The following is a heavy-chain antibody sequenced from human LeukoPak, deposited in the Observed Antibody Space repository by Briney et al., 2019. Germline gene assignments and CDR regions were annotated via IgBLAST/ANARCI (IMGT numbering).Heavy chain of an antibody. CDR2: ISYDGNSK. D-gene: IGHD2-2*01. CDR3: AKGYCSSTSCYPEAPSDY. CDR1: GFTFSSYG. Sequence: GRSLRLSCAASGFTFSSYGMHRVRQAPGKGLEWVAVISYDGNSKYYVDSVKGRFTISRDNSKNTLYLQMNSLRAEDTAVYYCAKGYCSSTSCYPEAPSDYWGQGTLVTVSS. V-gene: IGHV3-30*18. J-gene: IGHJ4*02.